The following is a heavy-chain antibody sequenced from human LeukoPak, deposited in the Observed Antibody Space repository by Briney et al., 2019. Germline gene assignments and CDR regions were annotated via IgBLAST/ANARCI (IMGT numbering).Heavy chain of an antibody. V-gene: IGHV4-34*01. CDR1: GGSISSYY. CDR3: AVGFWSGYYYFDY. J-gene: IGHJ4*02. CDR2: INHSGST. D-gene: IGHD3-3*01. Sequence: SETLSLTCSVSGGSISSYYWSWIRQPPGKGLEWIGEINHSGSTNYNPSLKSRVTISVDTSKNQFSLKLSSVTAADTAVYYCAVGFWSGYYYFDYWGQGTLVTVSS.